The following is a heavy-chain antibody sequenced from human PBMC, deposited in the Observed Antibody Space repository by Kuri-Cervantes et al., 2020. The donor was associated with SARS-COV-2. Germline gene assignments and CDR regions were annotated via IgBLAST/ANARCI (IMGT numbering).Heavy chain of an antibody. V-gene: IGHV3-23*01. D-gene: IGHD3-3*01. CDR1: GFTFSRYA. Sequence: GESLKISCAASGFTFSRYAMSWVRQAPGKGLEWVSAISGSGGSTYYADSVKGRFTISRDNSKNTLYLQMNSLRAEDTAVYYCARDHGSYFGVVITSYYYYYYMDVWGKGTTVTVSS. J-gene: IGHJ6*03. CDR2: ISGSGGST. CDR3: ARDHGSYFGVVITSYYYYYYMDV.